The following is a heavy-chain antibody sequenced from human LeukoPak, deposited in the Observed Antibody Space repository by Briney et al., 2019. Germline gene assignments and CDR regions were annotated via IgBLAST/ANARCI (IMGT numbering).Heavy chain of an antibody. CDR2: IYYSGNT. Sequence: SETLSLTCTVSGGSVSSGSYYWSWIRQPPGKGLEWIGGIYYSGNTYYNPSLKSRVTISVDTSKNQFSLKLSSVTAADTAVYYCARLGAGPTYYDFWSGYSSFYFDYWGQGTLVTVSS. J-gene: IGHJ4*02. V-gene: IGHV4-39*01. CDR1: GGSVSSGSYY. D-gene: IGHD3-3*01. CDR3: ARLGAGPTYYDFWSGYSSFYFDY.